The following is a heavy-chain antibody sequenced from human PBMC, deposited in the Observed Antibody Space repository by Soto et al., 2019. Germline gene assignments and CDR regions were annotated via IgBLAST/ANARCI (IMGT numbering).Heavy chain of an antibody. CDR1: GGTISRYY. Sequence: SETLSLTCTVSGGTISRYYWSWIRQPPGKGLEWIGYMYNTGSTVYNPSFKSRVTISVDTSKNQFSLKLTSVTAADTAVYYCARSVFPWGQGTLVTVSS. CDR3: ARSVFP. CDR2: MYNTGST. J-gene: IGHJ5*02. V-gene: IGHV4-59*12.